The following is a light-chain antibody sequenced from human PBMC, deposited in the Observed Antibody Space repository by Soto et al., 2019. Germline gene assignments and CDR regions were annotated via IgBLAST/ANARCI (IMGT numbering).Light chain of an antibody. CDR1: QSVSSY. CDR3: QQRSNWPGIT. CDR2: DAS. J-gene: IGKJ5*01. V-gene: IGKV3-11*01. Sequence: IVLTQSPATLSLSPGERATLSCRASQSVSSYLAWYQQKPGQAPRLLIYDASNRATGIPARFSGSGSGTDFTLTISSLEPEDFAVYYCQQRSNWPGITFGQGKRLEIK.